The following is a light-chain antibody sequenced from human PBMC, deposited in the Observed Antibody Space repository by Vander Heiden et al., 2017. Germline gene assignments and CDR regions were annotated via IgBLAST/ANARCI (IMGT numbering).Light chain of an antibody. J-gene: IGLJ1*01. CDR2: EVS. V-gene: IGLV2-14*01. CDR1: SSDIGGYKY. CDR3: LSYTSSGSYV. Sequence: SALTQPASVSASPGQSITISCTGTSSDIGGYKYVSWYQQTPGKAPKLMMYEVSNRPSGVSDRFSASKSGNTASLTISWVQSEDEADYYCLSYTSSGSYVFGAGTEVTVL.